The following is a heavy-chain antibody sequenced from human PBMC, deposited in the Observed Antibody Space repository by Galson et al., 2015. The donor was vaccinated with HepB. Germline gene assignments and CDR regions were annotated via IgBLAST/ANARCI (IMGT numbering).Heavy chain of an antibody. CDR1: GFTFSSYA. CDR3: ARDGDYGDYSVFDY. Sequence: SLRLSCAASGFTFSSYAMHWVRQAPGKGLEWVAVISYDGSNKYYADSVKGRFTISRDNSKNTLYLQMNSLRAEDTAVYYCARDGDYGDYSVFDYWGQGTLVTVSS. V-gene: IGHV3-30*04. J-gene: IGHJ4*02. CDR2: ISYDGSNK. D-gene: IGHD4-17*01.